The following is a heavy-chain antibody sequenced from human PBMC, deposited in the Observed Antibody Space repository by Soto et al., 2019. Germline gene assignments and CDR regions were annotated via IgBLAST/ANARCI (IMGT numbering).Heavy chain of an antibody. Sequence: QVQLVQSGAEVKKPGASVKVSCEVSGYTFASYGISWARQAPGQGLEWMGWINTYNGNINYAQKFQGRVTMTTDTSTSPAYMELRSLRSDDSALYYCARERGGYKYFDDWGQGTLFTVSS. CDR2: INTYNGNI. CDR1: GYTFASYG. CDR3: ARERGGYKYFDD. V-gene: IGHV1-18*01. J-gene: IGHJ4*02. D-gene: IGHD1-26*01.